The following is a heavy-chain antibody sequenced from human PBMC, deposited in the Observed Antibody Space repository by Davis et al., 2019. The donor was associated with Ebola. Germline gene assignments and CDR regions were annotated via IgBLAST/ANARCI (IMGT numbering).Heavy chain of an antibody. D-gene: IGHD3-22*01. CDR2: INHSGST. V-gene: IGHV4-34*01. CDR1: GGSFSGYY. J-gene: IGHJ6*04. Sequence: SETLSLTCAVYGGSFSGYYWSWIRQPPGKGLEWIGEINHSGSTNYNPSLKSRVTISVDTSKNQFSLKLSSVTAADTAVYYCARVVLYYYDSSGYYYGGYGMDVWGKGTTVTVSS. CDR3: ARVVLYYYDSSGYYYGGYGMDV.